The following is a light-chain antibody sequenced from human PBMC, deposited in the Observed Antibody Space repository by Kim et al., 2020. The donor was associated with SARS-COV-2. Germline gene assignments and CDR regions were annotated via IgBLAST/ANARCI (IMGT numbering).Light chain of an antibody. V-gene: IGKV1-39*01. Sequence: DIQMTQSPSSLSASVGDRVNITCRTSQSISNYLNWYQQKPGKAPKLLIYAASSLQSGVPSRFSGSGSGTDFTLTISSLQPDDFATYYCQQRYNRPLTFGGGTKVDIK. CDR2: AAS. CDR3: QQRYNRPLT. CDR1: QSISNY. J-gene: IGKJ4*02.